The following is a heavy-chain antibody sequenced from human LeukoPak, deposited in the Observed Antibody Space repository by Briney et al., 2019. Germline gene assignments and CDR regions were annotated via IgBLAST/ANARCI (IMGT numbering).Heavy chain of an antibody. CDR2: IRYDGSNK. CDR3: AKDDYDYVWGSYRSYFDY. CDR1: GFTFSSYG. V-gene: IGHV3-30*02. D-gene: IGHD3-16*02. J-gene: IGHJ4*01. Sequence: GGSLRLSCAASGFTFSSYGMHWVRQAPGKGLEWVAFIRYDGSNKYYADSVKGRFTISRDNSKNTLYLQMNSLRAEDTAVYYCAKDDYDYVWGSYRSYFDYWGHGTLVTVSS.